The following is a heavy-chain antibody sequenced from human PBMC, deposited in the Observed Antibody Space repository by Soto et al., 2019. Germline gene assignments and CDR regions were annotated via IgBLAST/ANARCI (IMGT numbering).Heavy chain of an antibody. CDR3: ARSTIAPHLFMYPFDY. V-gene: IGHV4-39*01. D-gene: IGHD6-6*01. J-gene: IGHJ4*01. CDR1: GDSITSSSHY. CDR2: IYYDGNT. Sequence: PSETLSLTCTVSGDSITSSSHYWGWIRQPPGKGLECIANIYYDGNTYYNPSLKSRVAISLDTSKNQFSLRLNSVTAADTAVYYCARSTIAPHLFMYPFDYWGQGTLVTVSS.